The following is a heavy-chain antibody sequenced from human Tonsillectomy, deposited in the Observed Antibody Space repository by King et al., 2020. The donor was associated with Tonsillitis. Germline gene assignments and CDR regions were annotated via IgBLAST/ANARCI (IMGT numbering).Heavy chain of an antibody. J-gene: IGHJ6*03. CDR3: ARGEGVAATDYYYYMDV. CDR2: INHSGST. Sequence: VQLQQWGAGLLKPSETLSLTCAVYGGSFSDYYWIWIRQPPGMGLEWIGEINHSGSTNYNPSLKSRVTILVDTSKNQFSLKLSSVTAAATAVYYCARGEGVAATDYYYYMDVWGKGTTVAVSS. CDR1: GGSFSDYY. D-gene: IGHD2-15*01. V-gene: IGHV4-34*01.